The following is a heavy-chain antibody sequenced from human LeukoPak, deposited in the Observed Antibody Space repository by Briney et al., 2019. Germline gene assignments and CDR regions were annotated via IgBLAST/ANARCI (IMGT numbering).Heavy chain of an antibody. D-gene: IGHD2-8*01. CDR1: GFTFSSHW. J-gene: IGHJ3*02. CDR3: ARDRCTNGVCFLAFDI. Sequence: KPGGSLRLSCAASGFTFSSHWMHWARQAPGKGLEWVSYISSSSSYTNYADSVKGRFTISRDNAKNSLYLQMNSLRAEDTAVYYCARDRCTNGVCFLAFDIWGQGTMVTVSS. CDR2: ISSSSSYT. V-gene: IGHV3-21*05.